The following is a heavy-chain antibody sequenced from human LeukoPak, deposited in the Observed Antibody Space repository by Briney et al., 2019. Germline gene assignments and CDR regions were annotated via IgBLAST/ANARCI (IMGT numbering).Heavy chain of an antibody. D-gene: IGHD3-16*01. CDR1: GFTFSSYA. J-gene: IGHJ5*02. CDR2: ISGSGGST. V-gene: IGHV3-23*01. Sequence: GGSLRLSCAASGFTFSSYAMSWVRQYPGKGLEWVSAISGSGGSTYYADSVKGRFTISRDNSKNTLYLQMNSLRAEDTAVYYCAKGPSVWDWFDPWGQGTLVTVSS. CDR3: AKGPSVWDWFDP.